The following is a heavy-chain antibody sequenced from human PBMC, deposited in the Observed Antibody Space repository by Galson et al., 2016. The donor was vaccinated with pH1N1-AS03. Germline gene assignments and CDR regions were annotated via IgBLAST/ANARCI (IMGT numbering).Heavy chain of an antibody. Sequence: QSGAEVTKPGESLKISCKGSGYSFTNYWIAWVRQPPGKGLEWMGIIYPADSDARYSPSFQGQVTISADTSNSTAYMQWNSLKASDTAMYYCARQRAVRAFDYWGQGTPVTVSS. CDR3: ARQRAVRAFDY. D-gene: IGHD3-10*01. J-gene: IGHJ4*02. CDR1: GYSFTNYW. CDR2: IYPADSDA. V-gene: IGHV5-51*01.